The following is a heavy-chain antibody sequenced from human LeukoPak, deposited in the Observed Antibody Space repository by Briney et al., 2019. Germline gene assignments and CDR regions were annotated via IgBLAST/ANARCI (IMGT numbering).Heavy chain of an antibody. CDR1: GFTFSNYW. CDR3: ARDPVEWELLLDY. J-gene: IGHJ4*02. V-gene: IGHV3-7*01. D-gene: IGHD1-26*01. CDR2: MNIDGSEK. Sequence: QAGGSLRLSCAASGFTFSNYWMGWVRQAPGKRPEWVANMNIDGSEKYYADSVKGRFSISRDNARNSVYLQMASLRVEDTAVYCCARDPVEWELLLDYWGQGTLVTVSS.